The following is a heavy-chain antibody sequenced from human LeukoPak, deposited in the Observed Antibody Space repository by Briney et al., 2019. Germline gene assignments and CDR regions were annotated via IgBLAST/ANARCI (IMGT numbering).Heavy chain of an antibody. V-gene: IGHV4-61*02. D-gene: IGHD4-23*01. CDR2: IHTSAST. CDR1: GGSISSGSYY. J-gene: IGHJ3*02. CDR3: ARLTTVVPQNAFDI. Sequence: PSETLSLTCTVSGGSISSGSYYWSWIRPPAGRGLEWIGRIHTSASTNYNPSLKSRVSISVDTSKNQISLKVNSVTAADTAVYYCARLTTVVPQNAFDIWGQGTMVTVSS.